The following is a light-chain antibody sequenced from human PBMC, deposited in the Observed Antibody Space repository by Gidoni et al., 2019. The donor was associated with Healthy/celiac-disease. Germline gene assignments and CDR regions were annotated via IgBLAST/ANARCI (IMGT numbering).Light chain of an antibody. J-gene: IGKJ2*01. CDR1: QSVSSY. CDR2: DAS. V-gene: IGKV3-11*01. CDR3: QQRSNWPPMYT. Sequence: EFVLPQSPPTLSLSPGERATLSCRASQSVSSYLAWYQQKPGQAPRLLIYDASNRATGIPARFSGSGSGTDFTLTISSLEPEDFAVYYCQQRSNWPPMYTFGQGTKLEIK.